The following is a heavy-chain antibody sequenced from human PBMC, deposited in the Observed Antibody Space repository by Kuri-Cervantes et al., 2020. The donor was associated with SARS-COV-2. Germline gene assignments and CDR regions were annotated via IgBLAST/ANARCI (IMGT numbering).Heavy chain of an antibody. CDR1: GGSISSGRSY. V-gene: IGHV4-61*02. J-gene: IGHJ6*02. CDR2: IYASGST. CDR3: ARGTVGAPGGGMDV. D-gene: IGHD1-26*01. Sequence: QSLRPSSTVAGGSISSGRSYWSWIRQTAVKGLEGIGRIYASGSTNYNPTLKSRVTISVDTSKNQFSLKLSSVTAADTDVYYCARGTVGAPGGGMDVWGQGTTVTVSS.